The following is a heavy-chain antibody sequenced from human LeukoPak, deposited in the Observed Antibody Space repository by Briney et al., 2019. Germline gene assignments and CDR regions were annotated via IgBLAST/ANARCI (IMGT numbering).Heavy chain of an antibody. V-gene: IGHV3-23*01. CDR1: GFTFSSYA. J-gene: IGHJ4*02. CDR3: ASMRGYCSSTSCYTL. Sequence: GGSLRLSCAASGFTFSSYAMSWVRQAPGKGLEGVSAISGSGGSTYYADSVKGRFTISRDNSKNTVYLQMDSLRAEDTAVYYCASMRGYCSSTSCYTLWGQGTLVTVSS. CDR2: ISGSGGST. D-gene: IGHD2-2*01.